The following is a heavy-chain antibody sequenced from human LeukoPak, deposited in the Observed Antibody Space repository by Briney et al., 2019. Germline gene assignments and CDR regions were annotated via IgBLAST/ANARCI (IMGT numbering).Heavy chain of an antibody. D-gene: IGHD6-19*01. CDR1: GFTFNNYA. Sequence: PGGSLRLSCAASGFTFNNYAMSWVRQAPGKGLEWVSAISGSDGSTYYADSVKGRFTISRDNSKNTLYLQRNSLRAEDTAVYYCAKEWLGSSGWSSNFDYWGQGTLVTVSS. CDR2: ISGSDGST. CDR3: AKEWLGSSGWSSNFDY. V-gene: IGHV3-23*01. J-gene: IGHJ4*02.